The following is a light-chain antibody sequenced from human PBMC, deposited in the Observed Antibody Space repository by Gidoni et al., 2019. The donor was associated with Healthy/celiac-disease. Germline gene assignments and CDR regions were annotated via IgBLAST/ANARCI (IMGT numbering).Light chain of an antibody. V-gene: IGKV3-20*01. Sequence: EIVLTQSPGTLSLSPGERATLSCRASQSVSSSYLACYQQKPGQAPRLLIYGASSRATGIPDRFSGRGSGTDFTLTISRLEPEDFAVYYCQQYGSSPSLTFGGGTKVEIK. CDR3: QQYGSSPSLT. CDR2: GAS. CDR1: QSVSSSY. J-gene: IGKJ4*01.